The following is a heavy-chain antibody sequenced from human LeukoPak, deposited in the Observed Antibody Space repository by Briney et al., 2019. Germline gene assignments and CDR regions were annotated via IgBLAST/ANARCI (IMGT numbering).Heavy chain of an antibody. J-gene: IGHJ4*02. D-gene: IGHD6-19*01. CDR1: GGSISTSSYY. CDR3: ARQAFEADDY. V-gene: IGHV4-39*01. Sequence: SETLSLTCTVSGGSISTSSYYWGWIRQPPGKGLEWIGNIYYSGSTYYNPSLKSRVTISVDTSKNQFSLKLSSVTAADTAVYYCARQAFEADDYWGQGTLVTVSS. CDR2: IYYSGST.